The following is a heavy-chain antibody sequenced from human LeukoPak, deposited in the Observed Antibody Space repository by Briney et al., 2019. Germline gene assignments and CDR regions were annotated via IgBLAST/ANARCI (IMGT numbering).Heavy chain of an antibody. D-gene: IGHD2-2*01. CDR2: ISSRSRYM. CDR1: GLTFSTYS. V-gene: IGHV3-21*01. Sequence: GGSLRLSCAASGLTFSTYSMIWVRQAPGKGLEWVSCISSRSRYMHYADSVKGRFTISGDNAKNSLYLQMNSLRAEDTAMYYCARAYQLTEAPYYYGMDVWGQGTTVTVSS. CDR3: ARAYQLTEAPYYYGMDV. J-gene: IGHJ6*02.